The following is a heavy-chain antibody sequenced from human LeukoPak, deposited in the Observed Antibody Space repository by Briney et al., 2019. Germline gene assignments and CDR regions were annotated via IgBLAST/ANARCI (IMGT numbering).Heavy chain of an antibody. CDR1: GGSFSGYY. CDR2: INHSGST. V-gene: IGHV4-34*01. J-gene: IGHJ4*02. D-gene: IGHD1-26*01. Sequence: SETLSLTCAVYGGSFSGYYWSWIRQPPGKGLEWIGEINHSGSTNYNPSLKSRVTISVDTSKNRFSLKLSSVTAADTAVYYCARGLGGVVGATRGLDYWGQGTLVTVSS. CDR3: ARGLGGVVGATRGLDY.